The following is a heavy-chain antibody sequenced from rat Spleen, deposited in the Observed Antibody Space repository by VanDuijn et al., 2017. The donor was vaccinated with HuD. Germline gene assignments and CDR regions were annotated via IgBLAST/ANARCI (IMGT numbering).Heavy chain of an antibody. V-gene: IGHV5-31*01. Sequence: EVQLVETGGGLVQPGGSLQLSCVASGFTFNNYWMTWIRQAPGKGLEWVASITNTGGSTYYPDSMKGRFTISRDNAESTLYLQMNSLRSEDTATYYCTRDWDYWGQGVMVTVSS. CDR3: TRDWDY. CDR2: ITNTGGST. J-gene: IGHJ2*01. CDR1: GFTFNNYW.